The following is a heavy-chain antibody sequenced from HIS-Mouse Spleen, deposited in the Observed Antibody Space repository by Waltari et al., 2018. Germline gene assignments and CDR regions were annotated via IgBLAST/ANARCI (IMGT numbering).Heavy chain of an antibody. J-gene: IGHJ2*01. CDR1: GCSIRRSSYY. V-gene: IGHV4-39*07. D-gene: IGHD6-13*01. CDR2: IYYSGST. Sequence: QLQLQESGPGLVKPSATLSLTCTVSGCSIRRSSYYWGWIRQPPGKGLEWIGSIYYSGSTYYNPSLKSRVTISVDTSKNQFSLKLSSVTAADTAVYYCAREIPYSSSWYDWYFDLWGRGTLVTVSS. CDR3: AREIPYSSSWYDWYFDL.